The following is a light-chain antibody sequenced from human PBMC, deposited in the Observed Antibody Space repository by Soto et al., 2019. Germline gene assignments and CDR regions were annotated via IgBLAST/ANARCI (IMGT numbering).Light chain of an antibody. V-gene: IGKV3-11*01. CDR1: QSVSSY. J-gene: IGKJ2*01. Sequence: EIVLTQSPATLSLSPGERVTLSCRASQSVSSYLAWYQQQPGQAPRLLIYDASNRATGIPARFSGSGSGTDFTLTISSLELEDFAVYYCQQRSNDMYTFGQGTKLEIK. CDR3: QQRSNDMYT. CDR2: DAS.